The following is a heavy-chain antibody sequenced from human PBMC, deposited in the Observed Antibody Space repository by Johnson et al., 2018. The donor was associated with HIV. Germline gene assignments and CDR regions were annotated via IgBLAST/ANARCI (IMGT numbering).Heavy chain of an antibody. J-gene: IGHJ3*02. V-gene: IGHV3-33*01. CDR3: AREGGDYDILTGYFTRSKNDAFDI. Sequence: QVQLVESGGGVVQSGRSLRLSCAASGFTFSSYGMHWVRQAPGKGLEWVAVIWYDGSNKYYADSVKGRFTISRDNSKNTLYLQMNRLRAEDTAVYYCAREGGDYDILTGYFTRSKNDAFDIWGQGTMVTVSS. CDR1: GFTFSSYG. CDR2: IWYDGSNK. D-gene: IGHD3-9*01.